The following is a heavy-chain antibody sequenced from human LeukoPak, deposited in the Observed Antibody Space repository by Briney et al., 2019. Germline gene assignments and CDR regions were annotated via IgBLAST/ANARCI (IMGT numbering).Heavy chain of an antibody. V-gene: IGHV3-30*04. CDR1: GFTFSNYA. CDR2: ISYDESNS. CDR3: ARGGGSGRWGSAFDM. J-gene: IGHJ3*02. D-gene: IGHD6-19*01. Sequence: GGSLRLSCVASGFTFSNYALHWVRQAPGKGLEWVAFISYDESNSYYADSVRGRFTISRDNAKNSVYLQMNSLRDDDTALYYCARGGGSGRWGSAFDMGGQGTMVTVSS.